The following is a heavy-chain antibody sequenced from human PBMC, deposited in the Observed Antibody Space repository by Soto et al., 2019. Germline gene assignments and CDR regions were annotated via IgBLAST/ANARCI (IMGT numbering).Heavy chain of an antibody. CDR3: ARVDYYDSSGDYGY. D-gene: IGHD3-22*01. V-gene: IGHV1-18*04. Sequence: QVQLVQSGAEVKKPGASVKVSCKASGYTFTIYGISWVRQAPGQGLEWMGWISGYNGNTDYAQNLQDRVTLTTDASTSSVYMELRSLISDDTAFYYCARVDYYDSSGDYGYWGQGTLITVSS. CDR1: GYTFTIYG. CDR2: ISGYNGNT. J-gene: IGHJ4*02.